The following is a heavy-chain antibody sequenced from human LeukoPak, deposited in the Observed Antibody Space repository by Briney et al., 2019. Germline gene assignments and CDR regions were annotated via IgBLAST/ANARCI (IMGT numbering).Heavy chain of an antibody. Sequence: SVKVSCKASGGTFSSYAISWVRQAPGQGLEWMGGIIPTFGTANYAQKFQGRVTITADKSTSTAYMELSSLRSEDTAVYYCARAPESIAARRGYYYYYMDVWGKGTTVTVSS. V-gene: IGHV1-69*06. CDR2: IIPTFGTA. D-gene: IGHD6-6*01. J-gene: IGHJ6*03. CDR3: ARAPESIAARRGYYYYYMDV. CDR1: GGTFSSYA.